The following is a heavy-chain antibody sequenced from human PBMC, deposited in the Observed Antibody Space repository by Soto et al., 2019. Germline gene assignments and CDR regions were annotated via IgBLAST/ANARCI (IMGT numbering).Heavy chain of an antibody. CDR3: ARGKDGYNSFDY. CDR1: GGSISSYY. Sequence: SETLSLTCTVSGGSISSYYWSWIRQPPGKGLEWIGYIYYSGSTNYNPSLKSRVTISVDTSKNQFSLKLSSVTAADTAVYYCARGKDGYNSFDYWGQGTLVTVS. CDR2: IYYSGST. V-gene: IGHV4-59*01. D-gene: IGHD5-12*01. J-gene: IGHJ4*02.